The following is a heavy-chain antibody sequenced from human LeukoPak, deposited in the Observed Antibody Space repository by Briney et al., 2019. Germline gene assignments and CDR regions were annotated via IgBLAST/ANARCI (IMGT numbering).Heavy chain of an antibody. CDR2: ISGSGGST. CDR3: AKDGVAGSVNNWFDP. Sequence: PGGSLRLSCAASGFTFSSYGMSRVRQAPGKGLEWVSAISGSGGSTYYVDSVKGRFTISRDNSKNTLYLQMNSLRAEDTAVYYCAKDGVAGSVNNWFDPWGQGTLVTVSS. D-gene: IGHD6-19*01. J-gene: IGHJ5*02. CDR1: GFTFSSYG. V-gene: IGHV3-23*01.